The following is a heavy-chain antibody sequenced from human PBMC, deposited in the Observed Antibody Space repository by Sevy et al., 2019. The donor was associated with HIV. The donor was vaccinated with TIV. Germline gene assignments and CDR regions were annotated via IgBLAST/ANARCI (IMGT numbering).Heavy chain of an antibody. Sequence: GGSLRLSCAASGFSVSNNYLSWVRQAPGKGLEWVSVIYSGGNTYYADSVKGRFTISRDNSKNMLFLQMNSLRADDTAVYYCARETGFGELTSILFDYWGQGTLVTVSS. D-gene: IGHD3-16*02. J-gene: IGHJ4*02. CDR3: ARETGFGELTSILFDY. CDR2: IYSGGNT. CDR1: GFSVSNNY. V-gene: IGHV3-53*01.